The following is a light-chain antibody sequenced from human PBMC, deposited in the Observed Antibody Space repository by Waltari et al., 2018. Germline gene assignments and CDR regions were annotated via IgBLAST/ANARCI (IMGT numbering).Light chain of an antibody. Sequence: QSLLTQPPSVSGTSGQSVTISCSGSRSNLGTNVVSWYQQLPGTAPKLLIHSNNKPPAGVPDLFSCSKSSTSASLAISGLQSEDEGDYYCSAWDDSLNGHMIFGGGTKLIVL. J-gene: IGLJ2*01. V-gene: IGLV1-44*01. CDR1: RSNLGTNV. CDR2: SNN. CDR3: SAWDDSLNGHMI.